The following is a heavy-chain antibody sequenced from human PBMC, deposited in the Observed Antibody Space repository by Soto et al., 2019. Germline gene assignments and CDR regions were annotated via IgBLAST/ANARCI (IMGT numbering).Heavy chain of an antibody. V-gene: IGHV4-30-4*01. Sequence: TLSLTCTVSGGSISSGDYYWSWIRQPPGKGLEWIGYIYYSGSTYYNPSLKSRVTISVDTSKNQFSLKLSSVTAADTAVYYCARVDTAMVIDYWGQGTLVTVSS. J-gene: IGHJ4*02. CDR3: ARVDTAMVIDY. D-gene: IGHD5-18*01. CDR1: GGSISSGDYY. CDR2: IYYSGST.